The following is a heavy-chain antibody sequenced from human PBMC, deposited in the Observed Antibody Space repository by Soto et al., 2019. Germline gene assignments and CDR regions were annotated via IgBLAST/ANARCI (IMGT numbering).Heavy chain of an antibody. D-gene: IGHD6-19*01. V-gene: IGHV3-13*04. J-gene: IGHJ6*02. CDR2: IGTAGDT. Sequence: EVQLVESGGGLVQPGGSLRLSCAASGFTFSRYDMHWVRQATGKGLEWVSAIGTAGDTYYPDSVKGRFTISREDAMYALFLQRYGLRAGDTGVSYCARGSTVADGGLDYGMDVWGPGTTVTVFS. CDR3: ARGSTVADGGLDYGMDV. CDR1: GFTFSRYD.